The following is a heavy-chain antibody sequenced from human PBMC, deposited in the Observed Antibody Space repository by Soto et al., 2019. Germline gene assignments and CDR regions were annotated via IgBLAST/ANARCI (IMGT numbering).Heavy chain of an antibody. CDR3: AKYRRTEAEGFTLDY. D-gene: IGHD6-13*01. CDR1: GYSVKNSY. V-gene: IGHV4-59*02. Sequence: PSESMDLTSAVSGYSVKNSYWSWIRQPPGKRLEWIGNIYYTGTTTYNPSLESRVTMSVDTSKNQFSLKLNSVDAADTAVYYCAKYRRTEAEGFTLDYWGRGTPVTVSS. CDR2: IYYTGTT. J-gene: IGHJ4*02.